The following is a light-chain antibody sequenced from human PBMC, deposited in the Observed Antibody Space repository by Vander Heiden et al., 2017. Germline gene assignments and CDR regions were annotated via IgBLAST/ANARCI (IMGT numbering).Light chain of an antibody. CDR3: QQYYSYPLT. CDR1: QGITSY. V-gene: IGKV1-8*01. J-gene: IGKJ4*01. CDR2: AAS. Sequence: AIRITQSPTSLSASTGDRVTITCRASQGITSYLDWYQQKPGKAPKLLIYAASTLLSGVPSRFSGSGSGTDFTLTIRSLQSEDFATYYCQQYYSYPLTFGGGTKVEIK.